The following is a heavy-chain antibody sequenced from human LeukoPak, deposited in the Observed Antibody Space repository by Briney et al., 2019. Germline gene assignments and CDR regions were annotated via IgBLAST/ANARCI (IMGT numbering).Heavy chain of an antibody. J-gene: IGHJ3*02. CDR3: ARDDYNWNVDAFHI. Sequence: GGSLRLSCAASEFTFGSYSMNWVRQAPGKGLEWVSTISGGGDSTYYADSVKGRFSISRDSSKNMLYLQMNSLRAEDTAVYYCARDDYNWNVDAFHIWGQGTMVTVSS. V-gene: IGHV3-23*01. D-gene: IGHD1-20*01. CDR1: EFTFGSYS. CDR2: ISGGGDST.